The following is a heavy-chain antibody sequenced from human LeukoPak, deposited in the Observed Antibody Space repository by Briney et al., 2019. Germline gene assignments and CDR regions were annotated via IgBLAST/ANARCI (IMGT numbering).Heavy chain of an antibody. D-gene: IGHD3-22*01. CDR1: GFTFSSYG. V-gene: IGHV3-30*18. Sequence: GGSLRLSCAASGFTFSSYGMHWVRQAPGKGPEWVAVISYDGSNKYYADSVKGRFTISRDNSKNTLSLQMNSLRVEDTAMYYCAKEGSGYYRWGQGTPVTVSS. CDR3: AKEGSGYYR. CDR2: ISYDGSNK. J-gene: IGHJ5*02.